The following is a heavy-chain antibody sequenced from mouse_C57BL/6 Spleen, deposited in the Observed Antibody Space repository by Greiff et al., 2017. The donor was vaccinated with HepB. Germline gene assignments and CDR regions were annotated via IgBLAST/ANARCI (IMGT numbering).Heavy chain of an antibody. CDR2: ISSGGSYT. CDR1: GFTFSSYG. CDR3: ARLPNYYGSSPYYFDY. D-gene: IGHD1-1*01. Sequence: EVKLMESGGDLVKPGGSLKLSCAASGFTFSSYGMSWVRQTPDKRLEWVATISSGGSYTYYPDSVKGRFTISRDNAKNTLYLQMSSLKSEDTAMYYCARLPNYYGSSPYYFDYWGQGTTLTVSS. V-gene: IGHV5-6*01. J-gene: IGHJ2*01.